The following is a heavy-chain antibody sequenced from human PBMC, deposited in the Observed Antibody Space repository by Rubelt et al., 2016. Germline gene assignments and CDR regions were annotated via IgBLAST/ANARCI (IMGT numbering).Heavy chain of an antibody. J-gene: IGHJ5*02. V-gene: IGHV1-69*04. Sequence: QVQLVQSGAEVKKPGSSVKVSCKASGGTFSSYAISWVRQAPGQGLAWMGRIIPILGMENDGQKFQGRGTITADKSTSPAYMGLSSLRSEDTAVYYCARGHRWPWGQGTLVTVSS. CDR3: ARGHRWP. CDR2: IIPILGME. D-gene: IGHD5-24*01. CDR1: GGTFSSYA.